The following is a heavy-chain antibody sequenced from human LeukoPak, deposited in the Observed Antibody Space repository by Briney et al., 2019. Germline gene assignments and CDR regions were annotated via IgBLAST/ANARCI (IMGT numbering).Heavy chain of an antibody. CDR1: GYTFTVYY. CDR3: ASEFGYCSGGSCYSDPTEYFQH. Sequence: ASVKVSCKASGYTFTVYYMHWGRQAPGQGREWMGWINPNSGGTNYAQKFQGRVTMTRDTSISTAYMEPSSLRSDDTAVYYCASEFGYCSGGSCYSDPTEYFQHWGQGTLVTVSS. CDR2: INPNSGGT. D-gene: IGHD2-15*01. J-gene: IGHJ1*01. V-gene: IGHV1-2*02.